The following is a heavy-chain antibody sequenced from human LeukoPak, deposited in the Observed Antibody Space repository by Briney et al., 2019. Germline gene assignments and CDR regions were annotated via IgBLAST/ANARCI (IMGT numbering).Heavy chain of an antibody. D-gene: IGHD3-3*01. CDR3: AKDSAIFGVVIIPLDY. V-gene: IGHV3-23*01. Sequence: GGSLRLSCAASGFTFSSYAMSWVRQAPGKGLEWVSATSGSGGSTYYADSVKGRFTISRDNSKNTLYLQMNSLRAEDTAVYYCAKDSAIFGVVIIPLDYWGQGTLVTVSS. CDR1: GFTFSSYA. J-gene: IGHJ4*02. CDR2: TSGSGGST.